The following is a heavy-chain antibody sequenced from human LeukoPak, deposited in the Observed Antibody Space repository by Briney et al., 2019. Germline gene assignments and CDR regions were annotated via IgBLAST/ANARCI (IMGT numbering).Heavy chain of an antibody. CDR1: GFVFSDSS. D-gene: IGHD3-10*01. J-gene: IGHJ4*02. CDR2: IVPSGDLA. CDR3: VRGGRISDY. Sequence: GGSLRLSCTASGFVFSDSSMSWVRQGPGKGLGWVSAIVPSGDLAYHADSVKGRFTISRDNSKNTLYLQMNSLRAEDTAVYYCVRGGRISDYWGQGTLVTVSS. V-gene: IGHV3-23*01.